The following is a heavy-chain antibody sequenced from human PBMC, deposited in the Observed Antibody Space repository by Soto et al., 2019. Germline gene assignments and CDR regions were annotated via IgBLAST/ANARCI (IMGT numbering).Heavy chain of an antibody. D-gene: IGHD1-7*01. CDR3: ARDVDITGTTGYYYYYYGMDV. Sequence: ASVKVSCKASGYTFTSYYMHWVRQAPGQGLEWMGIINPSGSSTSYAQKFQGRVTMTRDTSTSTVYMELSSLRSEDTAVYYCARDVDITGTTGYYYYYYGMDVWGQGTTVTVSS. J-gene: IGHJ6*02. CDR1: GYTFTSYY. CDR2: INPSGSST. V-gene: IGHV1-46*01.